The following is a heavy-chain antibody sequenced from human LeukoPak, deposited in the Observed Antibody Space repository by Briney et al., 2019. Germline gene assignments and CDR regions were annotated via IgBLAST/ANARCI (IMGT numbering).Heavy chain of an antibody. Sequence: GGSLRLSCAASGFTFSSYGMHWVRQAPGKGLEWVAVISYDGSNKYYADSVKGRFTISRDNSKNTLYLQMNSLRAEDTAVYYCAKGVAVAGYYYYYGMDVWGQGTTVTVSS. V-gene: IGHV3-30*18. CDR2: ISYDGSNK. J-gene: IGHJ6*02. CDR3: AKGVAVAGYYYYYGMDV. D-gene: IGHD6-19*01. CDR1: GFTFSSYG.